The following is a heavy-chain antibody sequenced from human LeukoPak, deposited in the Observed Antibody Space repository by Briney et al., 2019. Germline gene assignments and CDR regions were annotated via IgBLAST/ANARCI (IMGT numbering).Heavy chain of an antibody. CDR2: ISSSSSTI. CDR1: RFTFSSYS. J-gene: IGHJ4*02. D-gene: IGHD6-19*01. CDR3: ARDRGSGWPDY. Sequence: GGSLRLSCAASRFTFSSYSMNWVRQAPGKGLEWVSYISSSSSTIYYADSVKGRFTISRDNAKNSLYLQMNSLRAEDTAVYYCARDRGSGWPDYWGQGTLVTVSS. V-gene: IGHV3-48*01.